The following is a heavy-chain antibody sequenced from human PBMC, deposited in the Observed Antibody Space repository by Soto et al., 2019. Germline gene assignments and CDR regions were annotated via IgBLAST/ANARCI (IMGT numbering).Heavy chain of an antibody. CDR3: AKDRGRTTNAFDF. Sequence: SVKVSCKASGGTFSSYAISWVRQAPGQGLEWMGGIIPIFGTANYAQKFQGRVTITADESTSTAYMELSSLRSEDTAMYFCAKDRGRTTNAFDFWGQGTMVTVSS. V-gene: IGHV1-69*13. CDR1: GGTFSSYA. CDR2: IIPIFGTA. D-gene: IGHD3-10*01. J-gene: IGHJ3*01.